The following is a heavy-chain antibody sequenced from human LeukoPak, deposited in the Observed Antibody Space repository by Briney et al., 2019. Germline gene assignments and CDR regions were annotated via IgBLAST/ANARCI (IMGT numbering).Heavy chain of an antibody. J-gene: IGHJ4*02. Sequence: GASVKVSCKVSGYTLTELSMHWVRQAPGKGLEWMGGFDPEDGETIYAQKFQGRVTMTRNTSISTAYVELSSLRSEDTAVYYCARGSRLRASDYWGQGTLVTVSS. D-gene: IGHD2-2*01. CDR2: FDPEDGET. CDR3: ARGSRLRASDY. V-gene: IGHV1-24*01. CDR1: GYTLTELS.